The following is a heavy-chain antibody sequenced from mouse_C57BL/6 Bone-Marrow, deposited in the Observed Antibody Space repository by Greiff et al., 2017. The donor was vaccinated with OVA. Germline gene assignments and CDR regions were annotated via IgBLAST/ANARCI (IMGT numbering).Heavy chain of an antibody. J-gene: IGHJ4*01. CDR1: GFSLTSYG. CDR3: ASTTVVASYYAMDY. V-gene: IGHV2-2*01. CDR2: IWSGGST. Sequence: QVQLQQSGPGLVQPSQSLSITCTVSGFSLTSYGVHWVRQSPGKGLEWLGVIWSGGSTDCNAAFISRLSISKDNSKSQVFFKMNSLQADDTAIYYCASTTVVASYYAMDYWGQGTSVTVSS. D-gene: IGHD1-1*01.